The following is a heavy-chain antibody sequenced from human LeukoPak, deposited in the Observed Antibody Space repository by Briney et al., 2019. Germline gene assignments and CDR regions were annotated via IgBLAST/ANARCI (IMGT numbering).Heavy chain of an antibody. CDR2: TYASGRT. J-gene: IGHJ4*02. CDR1: AGSISSYY. V-gene: IGHV4-59*01. D-gene: IGHD3-10*01. Sequence: SETLSLTCTVSAGSISSYYWSWIRQPPGKGLEWIGYTYASGRTNYNPSLKSRVSISIDTTKTHFSLKLTSVTAADTAVYYCARDSGDFSYFDSWGQGTLVAVSS. CDR3: ARDSGDFSYFDS.